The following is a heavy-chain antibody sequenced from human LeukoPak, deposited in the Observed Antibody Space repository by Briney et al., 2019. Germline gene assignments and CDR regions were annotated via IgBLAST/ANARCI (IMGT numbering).Heavy chain of an antibody. V-gene: IGHV4-34*01. J-gene: IGHJ4*02. CDR2: INHSGST. CDR3: AREDGDYAANFDY. D-gene: IGHD4-17*01. Sequence: SETLSLTCAVYGGSLSGYYWSWIRQPPGKGLEWIGEINHSGSTNYNPSLKSRVTISVDTSKNQFSLKLSSVTAADTAVYYCAREDGDYAANFDYWGQGTLVTVSS. CDR1: GGSLSGYY.